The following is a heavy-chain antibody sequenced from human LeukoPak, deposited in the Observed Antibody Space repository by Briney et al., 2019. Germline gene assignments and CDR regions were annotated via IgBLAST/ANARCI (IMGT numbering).Heavy chain of an antibody. D-gene: IGHD3-22*01. V-gene: IGHV3-21*01. CDR1: GFTFSSYN. J-gene: IGHJ4*02. CDR3: ARDPQNYYDSSGQYYFDY. CDR2: ISSSSSYI. Sequence: GGSLRLSCAASGFTFSSYNMNWVRQAPGKGLEWVSSISSSSSYIYYADSVKGRFTISRDNAKNSLYLQMNSLRAEDTAVYYCARDPQNYYDSSGQYYFDYWGQGTLVTVSS.